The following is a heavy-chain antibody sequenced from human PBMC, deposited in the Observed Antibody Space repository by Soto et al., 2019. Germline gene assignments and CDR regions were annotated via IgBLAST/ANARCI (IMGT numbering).Heavy chain of an antibody. CDR2: IFSNDEK. CDR1: GFSLSNARMG. CDR3: ARSRGYSYGYAFDY. Sequence: QVTLKESGPVLVKSTETLTLTCTVSGFSLSNARMGVSWIRQPPGKALEWLAHIFSNDEKSYSTSLKSRLTIAKDTSKSQVVLTMTNMDPVDTATYYCARSRGYSYGYAFDYWGQGTLVTVSS. J-gene: IGHJ4*02. V-gene: IGHV2-26*01. D-gene: IGHD5-18*01.